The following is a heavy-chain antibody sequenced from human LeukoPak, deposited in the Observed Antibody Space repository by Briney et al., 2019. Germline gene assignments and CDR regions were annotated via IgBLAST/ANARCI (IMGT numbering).Heavy chain of an antibody. V-gene: IGHV3-53*01. CDR2: IYSGGST. Sequence: GGSLRLSCAASGFTVSSNYMSWVRQAPGKGLEWVSVIYSGGSTYYADSVKGRFTISRDNSKNTLYLQMNSLRAEDTAVYYCARGLAAAGTPSVAPFDYWGQGTLVTVSS. CDR3: ARGLAAAGTPSVAPFDY. CDR1: GFTVSSNY. J-gene: IGHJ4*02. D-gene: IGHD6-13*01.